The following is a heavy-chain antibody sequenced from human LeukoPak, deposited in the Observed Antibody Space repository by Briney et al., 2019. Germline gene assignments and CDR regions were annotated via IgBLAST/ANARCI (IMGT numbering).Heavy chain of an antibody. V-gene: IGHV3-30*18. Sequence: PGGSLRLSCAAFGFTFSSYGMHWVRQAPGKRVEWLAVISYDGSNKYYVDSVRGRFTISRDNSKNTLYLQMNSLRAEDTAVYYCAKVDGQWLVRGYFDYWGQGTLVTVSS. CDR1: GFTFSSYG. J-gene: IGHJ4*02. CDR2: ISYDGSNK. D-gene: IGHD6-19*01. CDR3: AKVDGQWLVRGYFDY.